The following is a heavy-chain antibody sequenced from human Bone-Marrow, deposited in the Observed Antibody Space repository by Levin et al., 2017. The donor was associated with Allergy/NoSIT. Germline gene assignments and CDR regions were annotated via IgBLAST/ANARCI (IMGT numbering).Heavy chain of an antibody. CDR3: VRDKEAIDS. V-gene: IGHV1-46*04. CDR1: GYTFTHYY. J-gene: IGHJ3*02. Sequence: GESLKISCNTSGYTFTHYYMHWVRQAPGQGLEWMGVIHPSGGSTNYAQKLQDRVTITSDTSTSTVYMELSSLRSEDTAGYYCVRDKEAIDSWGQGTMVTVSS. CDR2: IHPSGGST.